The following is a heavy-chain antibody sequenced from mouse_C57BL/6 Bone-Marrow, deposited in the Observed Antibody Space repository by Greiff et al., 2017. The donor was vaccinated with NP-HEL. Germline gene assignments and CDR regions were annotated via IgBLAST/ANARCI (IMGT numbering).Heavy chain of an antibody. J-gene: IGHJ3*01. Sequence: QVQLQQPGAELVMPGASVKLSCKASGYTFTSYWMHWVKQRPGQGLEWIGEIDPSDSSTNYNQKFKGKSTLTVDKSSSTAYMQLSSLTSEDSAVYYCARSDSSGWAYWGQGTLVTVSA. CDR1: GYTFTSYW. CDR3: ARSDSSGWAY. CDR2: IDPSDSST. D-gene: IGHD3-2*02. V-gene: IGHV1-69*01.